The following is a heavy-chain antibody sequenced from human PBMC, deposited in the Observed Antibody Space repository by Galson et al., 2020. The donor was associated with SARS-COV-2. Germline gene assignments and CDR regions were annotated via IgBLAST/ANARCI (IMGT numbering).Heavy chain of an antibody. D-gene: IGHD3-3*01. Sequence: VSGYSISSGYYWGWIRQPPGKGLEWIGSIFHSGSTYYNPSLESRVTISVDTSKNQFSLKLSSVTAADTAVYYCARDLQIYYLDYWGQGTLVTVSS. CDR3: ARDLQIYYLDY. CDR2: IFHSGST. V-gene: IGHV4-38-2*02. CDR1: GYSISSGYY. J-gene: IGHJ4*02.